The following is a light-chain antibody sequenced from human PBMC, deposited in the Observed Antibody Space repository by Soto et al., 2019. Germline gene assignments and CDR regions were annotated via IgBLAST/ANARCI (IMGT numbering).Light chain of an antibody. J-gene: IGKJ4*01. CDR1: QSVNSN. V-gene: IGKV3-15*01. Sequence: EIVMSQSPATLSVSPGERATLSCRASQSVNSNLAWYRQKPGQAPWLLISDASTRATGVPARFSSSGSGTEFTLPISSLQSEDSGIYYCQQYNFWPPLTFGGGNKWEIK. CDR3: QQYNFWPPLT. CDR2: DAS.